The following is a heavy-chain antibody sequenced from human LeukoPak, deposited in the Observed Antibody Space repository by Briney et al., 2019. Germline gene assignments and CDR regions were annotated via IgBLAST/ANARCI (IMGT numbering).Heavy chain of an antibody. V-gene: IGHV3-74*01. Sequence: GSLRLSCAASGFTFSNHWMHWVRQAPGKGLMWVSRINRGGSRTDYADSVKGRFTISRDDAKNTLYLQLNSLRAEDTAVYFCARGGSDTAMAHDYWGQGTLVTVSS. J-gene: IGHJ4*02. CDR3: ARGGSDTAMAHDY. D-gene: IGHD5-18*01. CDR2: INRGGSRT. CDR1: GFTFSNHW.